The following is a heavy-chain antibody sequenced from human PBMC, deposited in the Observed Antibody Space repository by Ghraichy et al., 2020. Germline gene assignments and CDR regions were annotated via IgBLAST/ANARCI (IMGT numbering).Heavy chain of an antibody. J-gene: IGHJ4*02. D-gene: IGHD6-19*01. V-gene: IGHV1-69*13. CDR2: IIPIFGTA. CDR3: ARGGRIAVADPFDY. CDR1: GGTFSSYA. Sequence: SVKVSCKASGGTFSSYAISWVRQAPGQGLEWMGGIIPIFGTANYAQKFQGRVTITADESTSTAYMELSSLRSEDTAVYYCARGGRIAVADPFDYWGQGTLVTVSS.